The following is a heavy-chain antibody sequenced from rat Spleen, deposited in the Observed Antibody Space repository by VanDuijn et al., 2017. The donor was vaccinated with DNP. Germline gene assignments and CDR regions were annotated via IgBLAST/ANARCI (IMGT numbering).Heavy chain of an antibody. CDR1: GFTFSDYY. J-gene: IGHJ2*01. CDR2: IDYDGSST. V-gene: IGHV5-7*01. Sequence: EVQLVESGGGLVQPGRSMKLSCAASGFTFSDYYMAWVRQAPKSGLEWVATIDYDGSSTFYRDSVKGRFTISRDNAGNTLYLQMDSLRSEDTATYYCARPDSWGQGVMVTVSS. CDR3: ARPDS.